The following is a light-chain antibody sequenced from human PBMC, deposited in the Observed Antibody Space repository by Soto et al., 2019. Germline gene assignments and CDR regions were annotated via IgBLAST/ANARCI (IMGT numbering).Light chain of an antibody. CDR3: MQALQTPDT. CDR2: LGS. J-gene: IGKJ5*01. V-gene: IGKV2-28*01. Sequence: ISRTQSPLSLPVTPVEPASISFRSSQSLLHSNGYNYLDWYLQKPGKSPQLLXYLGSNRASGVPDRFSGSGSGTDFTLKISRVEAEDVGVYYCMQALQTPDTFGQGTRLEIK. CDR1: QSLLHSNGYNY.